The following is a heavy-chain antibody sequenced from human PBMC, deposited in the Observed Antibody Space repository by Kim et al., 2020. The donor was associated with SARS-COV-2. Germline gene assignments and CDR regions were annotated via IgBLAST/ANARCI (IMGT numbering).Heavy chain of an antibody. CDR3: ARGDYFYYAMDV. CDR1: GVSMRDCNHF. V-gene: IGHV4-30-4*01. Sequence: SETLSLTCNVSGVSMRDCNHFWGWVRQPPGKGLEWIGYIYSSDSTYYNPSLKSRVTISLDTSRNQFSLRLTSVTATDTAVYYCARGDYFYYAMDVWGQGT. J-gene: IGHJ6*02. CDR2: IYSSDST.